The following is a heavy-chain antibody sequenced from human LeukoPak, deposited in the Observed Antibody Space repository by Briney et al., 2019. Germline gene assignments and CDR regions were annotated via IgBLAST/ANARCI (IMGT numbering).Heavy chain of an antibody. CDR3: TSEDQGGFDY. V-gene: IGHV3-15*01. D-gene: IGHD1-26*01. CDR2: IKRKIDGETT. J-gene: IGHJ4*02. CDR1: GXTFSNAW. Sequence: PGGSLRLSCVASGXTFSNAWMSWVRQAPIKGLEWVGRIKRKIDGETTDYAAPAKGRFTISRDDSKNTLYLQMNSLKTEDTAVYYCTSEDQGGFDYWGRGTLVTVSS.